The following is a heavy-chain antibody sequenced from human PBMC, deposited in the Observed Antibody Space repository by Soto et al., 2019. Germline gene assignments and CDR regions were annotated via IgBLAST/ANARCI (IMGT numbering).Heavy chain of an antibody. V-gene: IGHV3-33*01. CDR3: ARGGDILTVNSEFYYYGMDV. CDR2: IWYDGSNK. J-gene: IGHJ6*02. CDR1: GFTFSSYG. Sequence: QVQLVESGGGVVQPGRSLRLSCAASGFTFSSYGMHWVRQAPGKGLEWVAVIWYDGSNKYYADSVKGRFTISRDNSKNKLYLQMNSLRAEDTAVYYCARGGDILTVNSEFYYYGMDVWGQGTTVTASS. D-gene: IGHD3-9*01.